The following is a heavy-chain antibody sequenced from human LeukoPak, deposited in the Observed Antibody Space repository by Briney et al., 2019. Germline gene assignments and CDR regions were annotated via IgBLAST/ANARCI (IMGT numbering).Heavy chain of an antibody. J-gene: IGHJ4*02. CDR3: ARDAKYYYGSRTYFFFEY. Sequence: SETLSLTCTVSGGSISSSNYYWSWIRQPAGKGLEWIGRIYTSGSTNYNPSLKSRVTISVDTSKNQFSLKLSSVTAADTAIYYCARDAKYYYGSRTYFFFEYWGQGTLLSVSS. CDR1: GGSISSSNYY. V-gene: IGHV4-61*02. D-gene: IGHD3-10*01. CDR2: IYTSGST.